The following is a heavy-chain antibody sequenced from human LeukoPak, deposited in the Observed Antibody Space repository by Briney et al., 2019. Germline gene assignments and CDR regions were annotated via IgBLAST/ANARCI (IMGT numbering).Heavy chain of an antibody. D-gene: IGHD6-13*01. CDR1: GFTFNNAW. CDR3: ILAAAGPAY. J-gene: IGHJ4*02. Sequence: GGSLRLSCAASGFTFNNAWMTWVRQAPGKGLEWVGRIRGKTDGETTDYAAPVQGRFTISRDDSKDTLYLQMNSLKTKDTAVYYCILAAAGPAYWGQGTLVTVSS. CDR2: IRGKTDGETT. V-gene: IGHV3-15*01.